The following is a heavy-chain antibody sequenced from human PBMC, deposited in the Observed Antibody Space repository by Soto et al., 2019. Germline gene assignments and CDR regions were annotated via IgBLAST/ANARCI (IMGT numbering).Heavy chain of an antibody. J-gene: IGHJ5*02. D-gene: IGHD6-13*01. CDR3: ARGIVRAAAGSRFDP. V-gene: IGHV4-34*01. Sequence: SETLSLTCAVYGGSFSGYYWSWIRQPPGKGLEWIGEINHSGSTNYNPSLKSRVTISVDTSKNQFSLKLSSVTAADTAVYYCARGIVRAAAGSRFDPWGQGTLVTVSS. CDR1: GGSFSGYY. CDR2: INHSGST.